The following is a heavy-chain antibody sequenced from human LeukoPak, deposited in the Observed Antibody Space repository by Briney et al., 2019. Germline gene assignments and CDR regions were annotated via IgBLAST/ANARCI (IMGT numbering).Heavy chain of an antibody. D-gene: IGHD3-3*01. CDR1: GGTFISYA. V-gene: IGHV1-69*13. Sequence: AASVTVSCKASGGTFISYAISWVRQAPGQGLDWMGWIIPIFGTANYAQKFQGRVTITADESTSTAYMELSGLRSEDTAVYFCSRVVISTYYDFWSGSYTWFDPLGQGTLVNVSS. CDR3: SRVVISTYYDFWSGSYTWFDP. CDR2: IIPIFGTA. J-gene: IGHJ5*02.